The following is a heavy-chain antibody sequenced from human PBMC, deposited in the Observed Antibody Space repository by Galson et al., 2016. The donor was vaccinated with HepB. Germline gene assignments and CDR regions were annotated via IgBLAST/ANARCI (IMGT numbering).Heavy chain of an antibody. CDR2: MSNSGHTQ. J-gene: IGHJ3*01. V-gene: IGHV3-11*01. D-gene: IGHD2-8*01. CDR1: GFTFSDFY. Sequence: SLRLSCAASGFTFSDFYMAWIRQAPGKGLEWVSYMSNSGHTQYYGDSVKGRFTISRDNTKNLLYLQMNNLKPGDTALYYCARGMTNVGAFDLWGRGTTVTVSS. CDR3: ARGMTNVGAFDL.